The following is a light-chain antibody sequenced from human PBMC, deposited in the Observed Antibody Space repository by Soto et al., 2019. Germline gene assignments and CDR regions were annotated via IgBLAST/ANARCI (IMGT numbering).Light chain of an antibody. J-gene: IGKJ1*01. Sequence: DIQMTQSPSTLPASVGDRVTITFRASQSIDRWLAWYQQRPGKAPKXLIYHASSLETGVPSRFSGSGSGTEFTLTISSLQPDDFATYYCQHYNSYGTFGQGTKVDIK. CDR1: QSIDRW. CDR2: HAS. V-gene: IGKV1-5*01. CDR3: QHYNSYGT.